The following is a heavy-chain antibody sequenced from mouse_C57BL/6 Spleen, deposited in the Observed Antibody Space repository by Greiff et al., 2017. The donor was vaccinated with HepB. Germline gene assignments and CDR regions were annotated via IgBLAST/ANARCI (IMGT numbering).Heavy chain of an antibody. J-gene: IGHJ3*01. V-gene: IGHV1-74*01. CDR2: IHPSDSDT. CDR3: AISGAGTSWFAY. Sequence: QVQLQQSGPELVKPGASVKISCKASGYTFTDYYMNWVKQRPGQGLEWIGRIHPSDSDTNYNQKFKGKATLTVDKSSSTAYMQLSSLTSEDSAVYYCAISGAGTSWFAYWGQGTLVTVSA. CDR1: GYTFTDYY. D-gene: IGHD4-1*01.